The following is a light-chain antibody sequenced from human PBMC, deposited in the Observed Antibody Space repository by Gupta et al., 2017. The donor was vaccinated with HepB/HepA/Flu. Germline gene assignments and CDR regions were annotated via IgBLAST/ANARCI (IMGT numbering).Light chain of an antibody. Sequence: QSVLSQPPSASGAPGQRVTISCSGSSSNIGDNEVNWYRLLPGAAPSLLIYTDIQRPSGVPDRFSGSRSGTSASLAISGLQSEDEADYYCSSWDDSLNGLVLGGGTKLTVL. V-gene: IGLV1-44*01. CDR3: SSWDDSLNGLV. CDR2: TDI. J-gene: IGLJ3*02. CDR1: SSNIGDNE.